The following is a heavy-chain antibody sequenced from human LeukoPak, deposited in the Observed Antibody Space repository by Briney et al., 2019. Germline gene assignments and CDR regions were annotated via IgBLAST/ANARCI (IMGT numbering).Heavy chain of an antibody. CDR3: AREHSGSSYYFDN. CDR2: IRYDGSNK. J-gene: IGHJ4*02. Sequence: PGGSLGLSCAASGFTFSSYGMHWVRQAPGKGLEWVAFIRYDGSNKYYADSVKGRFTISRDNSKNTLYLQMNSLRAEDTAVYYCAREHSGSSYYFDNWGQGTLVTVSS. D-gene: IGHD1-26*01. CDR1: GFTFSSYG. V-gene: IGHV3-30*02.